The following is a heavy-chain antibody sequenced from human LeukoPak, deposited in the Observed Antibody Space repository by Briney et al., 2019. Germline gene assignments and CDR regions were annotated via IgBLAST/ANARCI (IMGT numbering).Heavy chain of an antibody. D-gene: IGHD3-22*01. V-gene: IGHV1-8*01. CDR1: GYTFTSYD. CDR3: ARGPARYYDSSGHNDY. J-gene: IGHJ4*02. Sequence: ASVKVTYKASGYTFTSYDINWVRQATGQGLEWMGWMNPNSGNTGYAQKFQGRVTMTRNTSISTAYMELSSLRSEDTAVYYCARGPARYYDSSGHNDYWGQGTLVTVSS. CDR2: MNPNSGNT.